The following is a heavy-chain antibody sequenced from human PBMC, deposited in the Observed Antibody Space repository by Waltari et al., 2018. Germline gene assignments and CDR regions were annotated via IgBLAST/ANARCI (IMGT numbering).Heavy chain of an antibody. D-gene: IGHD3-16*01. CDR2: IKTDGSST. V-gene: IGHV3-74*01. J-gene: IGHJ4*02. CDR1: GFTFSSSY. Sequence: EVQLVESGGGLVQPGGSLRLSCEASGFTFSSSYMHWVRQAPGKGLVWVSRIKTDGSSTNYADSVEGRFTISRVNGKNTLYLQMNSLRAEDAAVYYCARDGGGNGYIHYWGQGTLVTVSS. CDR3: ARDGGGNGYIHY.